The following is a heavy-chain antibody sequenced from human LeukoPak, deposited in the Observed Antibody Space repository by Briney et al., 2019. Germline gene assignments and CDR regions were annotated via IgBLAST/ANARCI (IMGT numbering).Heavy chain of an antibody. D-gene: IGHD5-24*01. CDR2: IYYSGNT. V-gene: IGHV4-59*01. CDR1: GGSISSYY. J-gene: IGHJ4*02. Sequence: PSETLSLTCTVSGGSISSYYWSWIRQPPGKGLEWIGYIYYSGNTNYNPSLKSRVTISVDTSKNLFSLKLNSVTTADTAAYYCARFPQGGFNYFDYWGQGALVTVSS. CDR3: ARFPQGGFNYFDY.